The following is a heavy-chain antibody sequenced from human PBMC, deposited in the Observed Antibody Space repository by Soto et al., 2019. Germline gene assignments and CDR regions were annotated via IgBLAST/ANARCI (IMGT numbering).Heavy chain of an antibody. CDR2: IIPIFGTA. J-gene: IGHJ4*02. V-gene: IGHV1-69*05. CDR3: PRDRAGDQDY. CDR1: GGTFSSYA. Sequence: QVQLVQSGAEVKKPGSSVKVSCKASGGTFSSYAISWVRQAPGQGLEWMGGIIPIFGTANYAQKFQGRVTIPREDPTSTAYMELIGLRSEDPAVYYYPRDRAGDQDYWGQGTLVPVSS. D-gene: IGHD4-17*01.